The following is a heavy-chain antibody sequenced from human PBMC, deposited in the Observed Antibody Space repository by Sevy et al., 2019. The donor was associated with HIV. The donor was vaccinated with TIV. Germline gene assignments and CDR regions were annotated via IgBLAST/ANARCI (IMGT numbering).Heavy chain of an antibody. Sequence: GGSLRLSCADSGVTFSSYAMSWVRQAPGKGLEWVSIISGTGGSTYYAGAVKGRFTISRDNSKKMVYLQMNSLRAEDTVVYYCENDSGIIAHIVVGFEYWGQGTQVTVSS. D-gene: IGHD3-22*01. CDR3: ENDSGIIAHIVVGFEY. J-gene: IGHJ4*02. V-gene: IGHV3-23*01. CDR2: ISGTGGST. CDR1: GVTFSSYA.